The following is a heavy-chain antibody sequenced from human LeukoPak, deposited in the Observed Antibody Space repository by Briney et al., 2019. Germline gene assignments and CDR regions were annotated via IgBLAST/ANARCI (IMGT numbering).Heavy chain of an antibody. J-gene: IGHJ4*02. CDR1: GGSISSYY. CDR2: IYTSGST. D-gene: IGHD6-13*01. CDR3: ARVPRQQLEYYFDY. V-gene: IGHV4-4*07. Sequence: SETLSLTCTVSGGSISSYYWSWIRQPAGKGLEWIGRIYTSGSTNYNPSLKSRVTISVDTSKNQFSLKLGSVTAADTAVYYCARVPRQQLEYYFDYWGQGTLVTVSS.